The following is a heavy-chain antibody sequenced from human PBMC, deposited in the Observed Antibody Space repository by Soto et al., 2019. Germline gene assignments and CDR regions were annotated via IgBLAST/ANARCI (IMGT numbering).Heavy chain of an antibody. CDR1: GFTFSSYD. J-gene: IGHJ4*02. D-gene: IGHD3-22*01. V-gene: IGHV3-13*04. CDR2: IGTTGDT. CDR3: VRAIGPTLFDY. Sequence: PGGSLRLSCSASGFTFSSYDMHWVRQGTGKGLEWVSAIGTTGDTYYAGSVKGRFTISRENAKNSLYLQMNSLRAGDTAIYFCVRAIGPTLFDYWGQGTLVTVSS.